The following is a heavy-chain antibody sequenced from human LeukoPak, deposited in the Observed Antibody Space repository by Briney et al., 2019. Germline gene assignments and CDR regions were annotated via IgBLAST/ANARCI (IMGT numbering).Heavy chain of an antibody. V-gene: IGHV3-7*01. D-gene: IGHD6-13*01. CDR1: GFIFCVYW. J-gene: IGHJ4*02. Sequence: GGSLRLSCAASGFIFCVYWMNSVRHAPRKGLEWVANIKEDGSEQHYVDSVRGRFTNSRDNAKNSLYLQMNSLRVEDTAVYYCARDGFVGAADYWGQGTLVTVSS. CDR3: ARDGFVGAADY. CDR2: IKEDGSEQ.